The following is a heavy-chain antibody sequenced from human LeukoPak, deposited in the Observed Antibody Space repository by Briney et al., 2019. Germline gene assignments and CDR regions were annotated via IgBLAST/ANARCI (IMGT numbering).Heavy chain of an antibody. CDR1: GFTFSSYS. D-gene: IGHD5-12*01. J-gene: IGHJ4*02. Sequence: GGSLRLSCAASGFTFSSYSMNWVRQAPGKGLECVSSISSSSSYIYYADSVKGRFTISRDNAKNSLYLQMNSLRAEDTAVYYCARDLSGYSGYDLFYWGQGTLVTVSS. CDR2: ISSSSSYI. V-gene: IGHV3-21*01. CDR3: ARDLSGYSGYDLFY.